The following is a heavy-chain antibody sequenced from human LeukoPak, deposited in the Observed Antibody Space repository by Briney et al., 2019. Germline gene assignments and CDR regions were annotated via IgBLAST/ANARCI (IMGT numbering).Heavy chain of an antibody. CDR1: GGSISSYY. CDR2: IYYTGST. D-gene: IGHD4-23*01. CDR3: ARIPLYGGNRHFDY. V-gene: IGHV4-59*08. J-gene: IGHJ4*02. Sequence: PSETLSLTCTVSGGSISSYYWNWIRQPPGKGLEWIGYIYYTGSTNYNPSLKSRVTISVDTSKNQFSLKLSSVTAADTAVYYCARIPLYGGNRHFDYWGQGTLVTVSS.